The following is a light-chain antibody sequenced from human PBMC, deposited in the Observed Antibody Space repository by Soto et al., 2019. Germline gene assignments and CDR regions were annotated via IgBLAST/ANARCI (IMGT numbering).Light chain of an antibody. V-gene: IGKV1-39*01. CDR1: QSIRTY. CDR2: AAS. J-gene: IGKJ5*01. CDR3: QQSYSPPPIT. Sequence: DIQMTQSPSSLSASVGDRVPTTCRASQSIRTYLNWYQQKPGKAPKLLICAASNLQSGVPSRFSGSGSGTDFSLTISSLQPEDFANYYCQQSYSPPPITFGQGTRLEIK.